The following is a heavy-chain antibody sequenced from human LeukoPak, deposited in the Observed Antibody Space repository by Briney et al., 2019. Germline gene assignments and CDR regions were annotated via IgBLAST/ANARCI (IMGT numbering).Heavy chain of an antibody. CDR1: GYSFTSYW. CDR3: ARLSVADSSGYSYYCYYYMDV. D-gene: IGHD3-22*01. Sequence: GESLKISCKGSGYSFTSYWIGWVRQMPGKGLEWMGIIYPGDSDTRYSPSFQGQVTISADKSISTAYLQWSSLKASDTAMYYCARLSVADSSGYSYYCYYYMDVWGKGTTVTVSS. CDR2: IYPGDSDT. V-gene: IGHV5-51*01. J-gene: IGHJ6*03.